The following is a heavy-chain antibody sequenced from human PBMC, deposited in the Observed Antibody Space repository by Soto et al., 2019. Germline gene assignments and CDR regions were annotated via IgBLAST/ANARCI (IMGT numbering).Heavy chain of an antibody. CDR3: ARGGGAAAGLGFLGFDP. V-gene: IGHV1-69*06. D-gene: IGHD6-13*01. J-gene: IGHJ5*02. CDR1: GGTFSSYA. CDR2: IIPIFGTA. Sequence: GASVKVSCKASGGTFSSYAISWVRQAPGQGLEWMGGIIPIFGTANYAQKFQGRVTITADKSTSTAYMELSSLRSEDTAVYYCARGGGAAAGLGFLGFDPWGQGTLVTVSS.